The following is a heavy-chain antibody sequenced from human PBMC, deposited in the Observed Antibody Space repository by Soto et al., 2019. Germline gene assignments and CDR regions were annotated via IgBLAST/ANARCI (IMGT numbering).Heavy chain of an antibody. Sequence: WESXRLSCSASGFIFASYGIHWFRHAPGKGLEWMALILHDGSAEYYADSVNGRFTISRDNSKNTLYLQMNSLTAEDTAVYYCERSRDGYSFHLYYGMEGWGQGTTVNVYS. CDR2: ILHDGSAE. D-gene: IGHD5-18*01. CDR1: GFIFASYG. CDR3: ERSRDGYSFHLYYGMEG. J-gene: IGHJ6*01. V-gene: IGHV3-30*03.